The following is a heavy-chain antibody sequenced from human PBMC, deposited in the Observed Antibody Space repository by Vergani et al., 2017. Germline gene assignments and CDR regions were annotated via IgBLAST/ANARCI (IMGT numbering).Heavy chain of an antibody. Sequence: QVQLVESGGGLVKPGGSLRLSCAASGFTFSDYYMSWIRQAPGKGLEWVSYISSSSSYTNYADSVKGRITISRDNAKNSLYLQMNSLRAEGTAVYYCATSLLPVKLSQWLVQRPPHTDYWGQGTLVTVSS. CDR2: ISSSSSYT. V-gene: IGHV3-11*05. J-gene: IGHJ4*02. D-gene: IGHD6-19*01. CDR1: GFTFSDYY. CDR3: ATSLLPVKLSQWLVQRPPHTDY.